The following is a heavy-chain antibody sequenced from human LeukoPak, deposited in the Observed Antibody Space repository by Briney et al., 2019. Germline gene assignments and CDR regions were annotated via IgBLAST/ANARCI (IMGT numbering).Heavy chain of an antibody. V-gene: IGHV4-4*07. D-gene: IGHD3-16*01. CDR1: DISIMSYY. Sequence: PSETLSLTCTVSDISIMSYYWSWLRQSAGKGLEWIGHIYGSGSSNYNPSLNNRVSMSVDMSKNQFSLKLRSVTDADTAVVYCAREGYGLGTYCDFHFWGRGTLVIVSS. CDR2: IYGSGSS. J-gene: IGHJ4*02. CDR3: AREGYGLGTYCDFHF.